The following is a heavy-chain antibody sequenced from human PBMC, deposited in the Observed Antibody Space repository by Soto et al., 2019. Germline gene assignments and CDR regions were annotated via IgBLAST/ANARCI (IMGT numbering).Heavy chain of an antibody. Sequence: PGGSLRLSCAASGFTVSSNYMSWVRQAPGKXLEWVSVIYSGGSTYYADSVKGRFTISRDNSKNTLYLQMNSLRAEDTAVYYCARYYYGSGSEYYYYYYGMDVWGQGTTVTVSS. J-gene: IGHJ6*02. CDR3: ARYYYGSGSEYYYYYYGMDV. CDR1: GFTVSSNY. D-gene: IGHD3-10*01. V-gene: IGHV3-53*01. CDR2: IYSGGST.